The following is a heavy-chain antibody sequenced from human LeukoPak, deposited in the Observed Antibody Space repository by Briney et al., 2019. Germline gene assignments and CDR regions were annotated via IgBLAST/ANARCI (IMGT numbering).Heavy chain of an antibody. CDR3: AKDRCSNGIGCYYYYMDV. CDR1: GFTFSSYS. J-gene: IGHJ6*03. D-gene: IGHD2-8*01. Sequence: GGSLRLSCAASGFTFSSYSMNWVRQAPGKGLEWVSSISSSGSHIYYADSVKGRFTISRDNAKNSVYLQMNSLRAEDTAVYYCAKDRCSNGIGCYYYYMDVWGKGTTVTISS. CDR2: ISSSGSHI. V-gene: IGHV3-21*01.